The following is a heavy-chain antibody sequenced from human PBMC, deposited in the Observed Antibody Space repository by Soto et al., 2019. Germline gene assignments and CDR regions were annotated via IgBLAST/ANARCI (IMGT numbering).Heavy chain of an antibody. V-gene: IGHV3-30*04. Sequence: QVQLVESGGGVVQPGRSLRLSCAASGFTSSNYFMHWVRQAPGKGQEWVAAISYDGSHTHYVDSVRGRFTISRDNSRNTLFLQMYSLSGEDTAVYYCARGDPYYAMDVWGQGTTVTVSS. D-gene: IGHD3-16*01. CDR3: ARGDPYYAMDV. J-gene: IGHJ6*02. CDR2: ISYDGSHT. CDR1: GFTSSNYF.